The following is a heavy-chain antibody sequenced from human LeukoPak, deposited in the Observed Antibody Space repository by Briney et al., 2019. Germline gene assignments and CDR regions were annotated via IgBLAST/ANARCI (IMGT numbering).Heavy chain of an antibody. V-gene: IGHV3-30*18. Sequence: GGSLRLSCAASGLRFSNYDIHWVRQAPGKGLEWVALISNDGSNNNYADSVRGRFNISRDNFKNTLYLEVDNLRVEDTGVYYCAKEQWLINSFDNWGQGTLVTVSS. CDR1: GLRFSNYD. CDR3: AKEQWLINSFDN. D-gene: IGHD6-19*01. J-gene: IGHJ4*02. CDR2: ISNDGSNN.